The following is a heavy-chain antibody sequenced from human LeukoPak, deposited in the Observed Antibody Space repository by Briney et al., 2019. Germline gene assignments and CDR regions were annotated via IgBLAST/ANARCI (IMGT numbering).Heavy chain of an antibody. Sequence: ASVKVSCKTSGYIFTSADINWVRQSTGQGLEWMGYINPNTGKTGYAQKFQGRVTFTSNGAINTAYLELTSLTSDDTAVYYCARVSGDYLYVPYDPWGQGTLVTVSS. CDR3: ARVSGDYLYVPYDP. CDR1: GYIFTSAD. V-gene: IGHV1-8*03. CDR2: INPNTGKT. J-gene: IGHJ5*02. D-gene: IGHD3-22*01.